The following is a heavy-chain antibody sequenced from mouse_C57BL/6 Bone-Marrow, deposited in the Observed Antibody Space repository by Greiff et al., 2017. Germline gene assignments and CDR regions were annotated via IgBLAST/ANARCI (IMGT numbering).Heavy chain of an antibody. D-gene: IGHD1-1*01. CDR1: GYTFTSYW. J-gene: IGHJ1*03. CDR2: IDPSDSYT. Sequence: VKLQQPGAELVMPGASVKLSCKASGYTFTSYWMHWVKQRPGQGLEWIGEIDPSDSYTNYNQKFKGKSTLTVDKSSSTAYMQLSSLTSEDSAVYYCAGGDYTTGYFDVWGTGTTVTGSS. CDR3: AGGDYTTGYFDV. V-gene: IGHV1-69*01.